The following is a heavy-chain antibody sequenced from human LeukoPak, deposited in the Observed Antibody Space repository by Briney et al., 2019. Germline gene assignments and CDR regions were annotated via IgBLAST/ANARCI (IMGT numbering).Heavy chain of an antibody. CDR1: GFTVSSNY. CDR3: ARGYSYGYFDY. J-gene: IGHJ4*02. CDR2: IYTVGNT. V-gene: IGHV3-53*01. Sequence: GSLRLSCAASGFTVSSNYMSWVRQAPGRGLEWVSVIYTVGNTYYAESVKGRFTISRDNSKNTLYLQMNSLRAEDTAVYYCARGYSYGYFDYWGQGTLVTVSS. D-gene: IGHD5-18*01.